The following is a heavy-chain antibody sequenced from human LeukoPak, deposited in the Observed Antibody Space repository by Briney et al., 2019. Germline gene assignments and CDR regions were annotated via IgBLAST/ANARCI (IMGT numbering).Heavy chain of an antibody. CDR2: IYHSGST. CDR3: ARDHTVRDSSGYYRPQYAFDI. Sequence: SETLSLTCTVSGYSISSGYYWGWIRQPPGKGLEWIGSIYHSGSTYYNPSLKSRVTISVDTSKNQSSLKLSSVTAADTAVYYCARDHTVRDSSGYYRPQYAFDIWGQGTMVTVSS. D-gene: IGHD3-22*01. CDR1: GYSISSGYY. J-gene: IGHJ3*02. V-gene: IGHV4-38-2*02.